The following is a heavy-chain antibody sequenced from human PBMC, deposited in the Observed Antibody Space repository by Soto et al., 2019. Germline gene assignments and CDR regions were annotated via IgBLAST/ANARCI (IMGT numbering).Heavy chain of an antibody. D-gene: IGHD3-10*01. J-gene: IGHJ4*02. CDR3: ARYYGSEYYFDY. CDR2: IYYSGST. V-gene: IGHV4-31*03. CDR1: GGSISSGGYY. Sequence: SETLSLTCTVSGGSISSGGYYWSWIRQHPGKGLEWIGYIYYSGSTYYNPSLKSRVTISVDTSKNQFSLKLSSVTAADTAVYYCARYYGSEYYFDYWGQGTLVTVSS.